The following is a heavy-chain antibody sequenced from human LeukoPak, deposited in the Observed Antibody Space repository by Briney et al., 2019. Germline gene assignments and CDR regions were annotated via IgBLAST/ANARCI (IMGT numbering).Heavy chain of an antibody. CDR3: AKDRAFDI. V-gene: IGHV3-23*01. J-gene: IGHJ3*02. CDR2: ISGSGGST. Sequence: GGSLRLSCAASGFSLSTYWMSWVRQAPGKGLEWVSAISGSGGSTYYADSVKGRFTISRDNSKNTLYLQMNSLRAEDTAVYYCAKDRAFDIWGQGTMVTVSS. CDR1: GFSLSTYW.